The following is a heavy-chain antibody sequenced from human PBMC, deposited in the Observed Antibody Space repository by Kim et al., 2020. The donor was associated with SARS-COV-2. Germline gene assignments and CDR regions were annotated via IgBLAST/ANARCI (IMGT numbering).Heavy chain of an antibody. V-gene: IGHV2-70*11. J-gene: IGHJ4*02. CDR2: IGWDDDK. Sequence: SGPTLVNPTQTLTLTCTLSGFSLSTPGMCVSWLRQPPGKALEWLARIGWDDDKYYSRSLKTRLTISKDTSKNQAVLTMTNMDPVDTATYYCARKVADSGGYSFHFDHWGLGTLVTVSS. D-gene: IGHD1-26*01. CDR1: GFSLSTPGMC. CDR3: ARKVADSGGYSFHFDH.